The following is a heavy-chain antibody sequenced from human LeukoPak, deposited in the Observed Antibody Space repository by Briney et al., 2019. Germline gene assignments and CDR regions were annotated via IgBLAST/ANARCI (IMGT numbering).Heavy chain of an antibody. V-gene: IGHV4-38-2*02. J-gene: IGHJ4*02. CDR1: GYSISSGYY. Sequence: SETLSLTCTVPGYSISSGYYWGWIRQPPGQGLEWIGTIYHSGSTYYNPSLKSRVTISVDTSKNQFSLKLTSVTAADTAVYYCARVRGYCSSTICYRYYFDYWGQGTLVTVSS. CDR2: IYHSGST. CDR3: ARVRGYCSSTICYRYYFDY. D-gene: IGHD2-2*01.